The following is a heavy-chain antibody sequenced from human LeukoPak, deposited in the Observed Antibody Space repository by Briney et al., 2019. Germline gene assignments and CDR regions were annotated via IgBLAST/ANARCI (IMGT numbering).Heavy chain of an antibody. CDR3: ARNPLSDILEWYDDLYYYYYYMDV. CDR2: ISSSSSYI. Sequence: PGGSLRVSRAASGFTFSSYSMNWVRQAPGKGLEWVSSISSSSSYIYYADSVQGRFTISRDNAKNSLYLQMNRLTAEDTAVYYCARNPLSDILEWYDDLYYYYYYMDVWGKGTTVTVSS. V-gene: IGHV3-21*01. D-gene: IGHD3-3*01. CDR1: GFTFSSYS. J-gene: IGHJ6*03.